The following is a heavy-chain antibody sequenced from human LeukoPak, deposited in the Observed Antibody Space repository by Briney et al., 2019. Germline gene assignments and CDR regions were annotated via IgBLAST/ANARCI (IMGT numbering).Heavy chain of an antibody. CDR3: AICTENLNCFDP. J-gene: IGHJ5*02. D-gene: IGHD3-10*02. CDR1: GGSISSSSYY. V-gene: IGHV4-61*02. CDR2: IYTSGST. Sequence: PSETLSLTCTASGGSISSSSYYWSWIRQPAGKGLEWIGRIYTSGSTNYNPSLKSRVTMSVDTSKNQFSLKLSSVTAADTAVYYCAICTENLNCFDPWGQGTLVTVSS.